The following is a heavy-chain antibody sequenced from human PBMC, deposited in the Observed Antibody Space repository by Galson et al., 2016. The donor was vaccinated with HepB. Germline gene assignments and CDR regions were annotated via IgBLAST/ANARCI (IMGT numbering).Heavy chain of an antibody. CDR2: IKGDGRHT. CDR3: ARSGEPS. CDR1: GFTFSRHW. D-gene: IGHD4-17*01. Sequence: SLRLSCAASGFTFSRHWMHWARQAPGKGLVWVSRIKGDGRHTVYADSVQGRFSISRDNAKNTLYLQMDSLRAEDTAVYYCARSGEPSWGQGTLVTVSS. V-gene: IGHV3-74*01. J-gene: IGHJ5*02.